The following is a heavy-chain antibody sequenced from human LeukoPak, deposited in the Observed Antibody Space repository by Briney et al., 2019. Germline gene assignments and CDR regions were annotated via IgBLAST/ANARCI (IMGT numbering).Heavy chain of an antibody. CDR3: SMSYSPRYYFDY. Sequence: ASVKVSCKASGYTFTGYYMHWVRQAPGQGLEWMGRINPNSGGTNYAQKFQGRVTMTRDTSISTAYMELSRLRSGDTAVCYCSMSYSPRYYFDYWGQGTLVTVSS. CDR1: GYTFTGYY. D-gene: IGHD2-21*01. CDR2: INPNSGGT. V-gene: IGHV1-2*06. J-gene: IGHJ4*02.